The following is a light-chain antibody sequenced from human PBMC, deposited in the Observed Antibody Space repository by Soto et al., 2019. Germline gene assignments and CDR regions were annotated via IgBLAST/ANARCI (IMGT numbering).Light chain of an antibody. CDR3: QQRSNWPLT. CDR2: DAS. Sequence: IMLTHSPVTLSSSPWERATLSFRASQSVSSYLAWYQQKPGQAPRLLIYDASNRATGIPARFSGSGSGTDFTLTISSLEPEDFAVYYCQQRSNWPLTFGGGTKVDIK. V-gene: IGKV3-11*01. CDR1: QSVSSY. J-gene: IGKJ4*01.